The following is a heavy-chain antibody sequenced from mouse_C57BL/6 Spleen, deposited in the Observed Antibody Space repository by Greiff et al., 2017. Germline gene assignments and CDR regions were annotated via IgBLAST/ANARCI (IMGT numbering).Heavy chain of an antibody. CDR2: INIDGGSS. D-gene: IGHD4-1*01. Sequence: EVKLMESGGGLVQPGESLKLSCESNEYEFPSHDMSWVRKTPEKRLELVAAINIDGGSSYYPDTMDRRFIISRDNTKKTLYLQMSSLRSEDTALYYCARTNWDYAMDYWGQGTSVTVSS. CDR3: ARTNWDYAMDY. CDR1: EYEFPSHD. J-gene: IGHJ4*01. V-gene: IGHV5-2*01.